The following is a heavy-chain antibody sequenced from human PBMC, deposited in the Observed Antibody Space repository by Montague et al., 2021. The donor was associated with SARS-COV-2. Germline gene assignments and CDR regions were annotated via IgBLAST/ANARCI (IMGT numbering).Heavy chain of an antibody. Sequence: SETLSLTCALNGGSFSFYYLSWIRQSPGTGLEWICVINQSGRTTYNPSLSSRLPISIDTSTTQYSLTLRSVTAADTAVSYCAMGLHCTVVNCYDGVLGSWGQGTLVTV. CDR3: AMGLHCTVVNCYDGVLGS. V-gene: IGHV4-34*01. CDR2: INQSGRT. D-gene: IGHD2-8*02. CDR1: GGSFSFYY. J-gene: IGHJ5*02.